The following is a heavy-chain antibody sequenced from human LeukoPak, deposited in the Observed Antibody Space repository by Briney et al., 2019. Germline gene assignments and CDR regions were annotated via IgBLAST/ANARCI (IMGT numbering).Heavy chain of an antibody. D-gene: IGHD2-2*01. J-gene: IGHJ1*01. Sequence: ASVKVSCKASGGTFSSYAISWVRQAPGQGLEWMGRIIPIFGTANYAQNFQGRVTITTDESTSTAYLELSSLRSEDTAVYYCASSTMPYHQRTYNAEYFQHWGQGTLVTVFS. V-gene: IGHV1-69*05. CDR3: ASSTMPYHQRTYNAEYFQH. CDR2: IIPIFGTA. CDR1: GGTFSSYA.